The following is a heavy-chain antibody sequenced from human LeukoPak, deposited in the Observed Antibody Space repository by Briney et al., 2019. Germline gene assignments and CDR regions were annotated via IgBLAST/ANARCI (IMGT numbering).Heavy chain of an antibody. CDR1: GWSFSNYY. CDR3: SGGSDESKTGDT. J-gene: IGHJ5*02. V-gene: IGHV4-34*01. D-gene: IGHD3-9*01. CDR2: IHPYGFT. Sequence: SETLSLTCALYGWSFSNYYWSWIRQPTGKGREWIGEIHPYGFTNFNPSLKSRVSISVDTSKNQFSLKLTSVTAADTAVYYCSGGSDESKTGDTWGQGSLVTVSS.